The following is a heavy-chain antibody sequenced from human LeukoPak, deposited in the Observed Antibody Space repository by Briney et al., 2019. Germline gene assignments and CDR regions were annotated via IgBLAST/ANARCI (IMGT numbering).Heavy chain of an antibody. V-gene: IGHV5-51*01. D-gene: IGHD6-19*01. J-gene: IGHJ6*02. CDR1: GYSFTSYW. Sequence: GESLQISCKGSGYSFTSYWIGWVRQMPGKGLGWMGIIYPGDSDTRYSPSFQGQVTISADKSISTAYLQWSSLKASDTAMYYCASGIAVAGIGLDVWGQGTTVTVSS. CDR3: ASGIAVAGIGLDV. CDR2: IYPGDSDT.